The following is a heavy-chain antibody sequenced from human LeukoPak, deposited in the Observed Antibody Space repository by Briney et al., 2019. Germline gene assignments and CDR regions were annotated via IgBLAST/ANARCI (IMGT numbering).Heavy chain of an antibody. D-gene: IGHD2-2*01. J-gene: IGHJ5*02. CDR3: ARESLSSTSCLGNWFDP. CDR2: IYYSGST. CDR1: GGSISSGDYY. V-gene: IGHV4-30-4*01. Sequence: SETLSLTCTVSGGSISSGDYYWSWIRQPPGKGLEWIGYIYYSGSTYYNPSLKSRVTISVDTSKNQFSLKLSSVTAADTAVYYCARESLSSTSCLGNWFDPGGQGTLVTVSS.